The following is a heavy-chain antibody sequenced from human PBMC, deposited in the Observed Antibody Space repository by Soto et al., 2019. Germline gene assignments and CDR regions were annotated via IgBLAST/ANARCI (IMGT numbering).Heavy chain of an antibody. D-gene: IGHD3-10*01. J-gene: IGHJ4*02. CDR2: IYYCGST. Sequence: SETLSLTCTVSGGSISSSSYYWGWIRQPPGTGQAWIGRIYYCGSTYYNPSLKIRVTISVDTSKNQFSLKLSSVTAAYTAVYYCARQVGGYYGSGSFYYFDYWGQG. V-gene: IGHV4-39*01. CDR1: GGSISSSSYY. CDR3: ARQVGGYYGSGSFYYFDY.